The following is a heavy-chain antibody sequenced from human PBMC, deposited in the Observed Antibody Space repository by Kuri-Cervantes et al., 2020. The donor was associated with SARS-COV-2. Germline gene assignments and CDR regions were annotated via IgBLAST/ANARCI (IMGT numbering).Heavy chain of an antibody. D-gene: IGHD5-12*01. Sequence: SVKVSCKASGRTFSSYAISWVLQAPGQGPEWMGGIIPIFGTGNYAQKFQGIVTITADESTSTAYMELSILRTKDTAVYCCARDGLGGYAYYYYYGFYVWGQGTTVTVSS. J-gene: IGHJ6*02. CDR2: IIPIFGTG. V-gene: IGHV1-69*13. CDR1: GRTFSSYA. CDR3: ARDGLGGYAYYYYYGFYV.